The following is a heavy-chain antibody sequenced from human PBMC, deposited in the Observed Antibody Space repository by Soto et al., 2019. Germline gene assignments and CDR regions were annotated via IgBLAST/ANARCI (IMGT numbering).Heavy chain of an antibody. V-gene: IGHV4-28*01. CDR3: ASKPNSRYYFDY. J-gene: IGHJ4*02. CDR1: GYSISSSNW. Sequence: SETLSLTCAVSGYSISSSNWWGWIRQPPGKGLEWIGYIYYSGSTYYTPSPKSRVTMSVDTSNNQFSLRLNSVTAVDTAVYYCASKPNSRYYFDYWGQGTLVTVSS. D-gene: IGHD5-18*01. CDR2: IYYSGST.